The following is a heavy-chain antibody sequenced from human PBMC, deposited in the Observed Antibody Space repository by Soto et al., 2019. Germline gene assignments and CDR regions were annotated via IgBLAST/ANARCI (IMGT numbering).Heavy chain of an antibody. V-gene: IGHV3-48*03. CDR1: LFTFSSSE. CDR3: ARSGSTFDY. Sequence: GSLRLSCAAYLFTFSSSEMNWVRQTPGKGLEWVSFISTSGRAKYYADSVKGRFTISRDNANNSLYLQMNSLRAEDTAIYYCARSGSTFDYWGQGALVTVYS. CDR2: ISTSGRAK. J-gene: IGHJ4*02. D-gene: IGHD3-10*01.